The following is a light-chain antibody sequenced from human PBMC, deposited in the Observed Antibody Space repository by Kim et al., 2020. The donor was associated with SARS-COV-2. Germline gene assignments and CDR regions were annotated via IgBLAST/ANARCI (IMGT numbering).Light chain of an antibody. V-gene: IGKV1-9*01. J-gene: IGKJ1*01. Sequence: ASVGDRVTITCRASQGISSYLALYQQKPGKAPKLLIYAASTLQSGVPSRFSGSGSGTDFTLTISSLQPEDFATYYCQQLNSYPWTFGQGTKVDIK. CDR2: AAS. CDR1: QGISSY. CDR3: QQLNSYPWT.